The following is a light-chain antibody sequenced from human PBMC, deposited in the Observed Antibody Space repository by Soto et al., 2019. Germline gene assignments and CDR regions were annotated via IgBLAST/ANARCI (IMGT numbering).Light chain of an antibody. CDR2: GAS. J-gene: IGKJ1*01. V-gene: IGKV3-20*01. CDR1: QSVSSSY. CDR3: QQYGSSPRT. Sequence: EIVLTQSPGTLSLSPGERATLSCRASQSVSSSYLAWYQQKPGQAPRLLIYGASSRATGIPDRFSGSGSGTDFTLIIRRLAPEYVAVYYCQQYGSSPRTFGQGTKVEIK.